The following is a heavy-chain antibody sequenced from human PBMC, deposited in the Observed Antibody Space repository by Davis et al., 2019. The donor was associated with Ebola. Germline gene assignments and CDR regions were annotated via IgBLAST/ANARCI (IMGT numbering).Heavy chain of an antibody. CDR2: IYYSGST. CDR1: GGSISSYY. D-gene: IGHD3-22*01. Sequence: MPSETLSPTCTVSGGSISSYYWSWIRQPPGKGLEWIGYIYYSGSTNYNPSLKSRVTISVDTSKNQFSLKLRSVTAADTAVYYCAKLGWEYYYDSSGYGRSYWFDPWGQGTLVTVSS. J-gene: IGHJ5*02. V-gene: IGHV4-59*01. CDR3: AKLGWEYYYDSSGYGRSYWFDP.